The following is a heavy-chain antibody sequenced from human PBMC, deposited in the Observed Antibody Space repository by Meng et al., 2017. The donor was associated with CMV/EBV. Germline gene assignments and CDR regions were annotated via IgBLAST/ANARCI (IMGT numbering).Heavy chain of an antibody. V-gene: IGHV1-18*01. CDR1: GYTFTSYG. CDR2: ISAYNGNT. J-gene: IGHJ6*02. D-gene: IGHD1-26*01. Sequence: QVQLGHAGAEVEKPWASVKVSGKASGYTFTSYGISWVRQAPGQGLEWMGWISAYNGNTNYAQKLQGRVTMTTDTSTSTAYMELRSLRSDDTAVYYCARDVVVGATGYYYYYGMDVWGQGTMVTVSS. CDR3: ARDVVVGATGYYYYYGMDV.